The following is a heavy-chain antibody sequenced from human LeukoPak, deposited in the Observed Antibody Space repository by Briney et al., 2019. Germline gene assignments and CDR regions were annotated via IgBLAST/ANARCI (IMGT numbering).Heavy chain of an antibody. Sequence: SETLSLTCTVSGVSITSDHWSWIRQPPGKGLEWIGYIYFSGNTNYNPSLKSRVTISVDTSKKRFSLKLRSVTAADTAVYYCARAHDYGDYKNWFDPWGQGTLVTVSS. V-gene: IGHV4-59*01. CDR1: GVSITSDH. CDR3: ARAHDYGDYKNWFDP. D-gene: IGHD4-17*01. CDR2: IYFSGNT. J-gene: IGHJ5*02.